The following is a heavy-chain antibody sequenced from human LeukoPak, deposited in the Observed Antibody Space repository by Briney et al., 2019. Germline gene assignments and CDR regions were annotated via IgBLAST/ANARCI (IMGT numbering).Heavy chain of an antibody. Sequence: GGSLRLSCAASGFTFGSYEMNWVRQAPGKGLEWVSYISSSGSTIYYADSVKGRFTISRDNAKNSLYLQMNSLRAEDTAVYYCARVTRGYSYGVDYWGQGTLVTVSS. CDR1: GFTFGSYE. CDR3: ARVTRGYSYGVDY. CDR2: ISSSGSTI. V-gene: IGHV3-48*03. D-gene: IGHD5-18*01. J-gene: IGHJ4*02.